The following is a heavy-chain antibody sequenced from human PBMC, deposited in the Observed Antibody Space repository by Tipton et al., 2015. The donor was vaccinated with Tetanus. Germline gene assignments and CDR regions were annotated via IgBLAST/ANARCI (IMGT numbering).Heavy chain of an antibody. J-gene: IGHJ4*02. Sequence: GLVKPSETLSLTCTVSGGSISSYYWSWIRQPPGKGLEWIGYIYYSGSTNYNPSLKSRVTISVDTSKDQFSLKLSSVTAADTAVYYCARDFTYYESSGYLRRDYYFDYWGQGTLVTVSS. CDR1: GGSISSYY. CDR3: ARDFTYYESSGYLRRDYYFDY. V-gene: IGHV4-59*01. CDR2: IYYSGST. D-gene: IGHD3-22*01.